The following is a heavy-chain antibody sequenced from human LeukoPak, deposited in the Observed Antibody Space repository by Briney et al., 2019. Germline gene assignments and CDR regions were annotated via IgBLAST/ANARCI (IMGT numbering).Heavy chain of an antibody. CDR2: TNQDGSVR. D-gene: IGHD6-6*01. CDR1: GFTFSDSW. V-gene: IGHV3-7*01. Sequence: GGSLRLSCATSGFTFSDSWMSWFRQAPGKGLEWVAITNQDGSVRLYVDSVKGRFTISRDNAKNSLYLYMNSLRVEDTAVYFCARASRSTSSECWGQGILVTVSS. J-gene: IGHJ4*02. CDR3: ARASRSTSSEC.